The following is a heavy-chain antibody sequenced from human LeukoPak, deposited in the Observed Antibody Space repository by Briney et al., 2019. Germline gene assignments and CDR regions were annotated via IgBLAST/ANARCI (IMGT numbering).Heavy chain of an antibody. D-gene: IGHD6-19*01. CDR2: INHSGSN. V-gene: IGHV4-34*01. CDR3: ARIGGWSTPRWFDP. Sequence: TSEPLSLTCAVYGGSFSGYYWSWIRQPPGKGLEWIGEINHSGSNKYNPSLKSRVTISVDTSKNQFSLKLSSVTAADTAVYYGARIGGWSTPRWFDPWGQGTLVTVSS. CDR1: GGSFSGYY. J-gene: IGHJ5*02.